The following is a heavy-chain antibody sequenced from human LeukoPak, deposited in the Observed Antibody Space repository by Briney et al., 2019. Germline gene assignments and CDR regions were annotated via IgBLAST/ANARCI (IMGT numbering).Heavy chain of an antibody. D-gene: IGHD5-24*01. Sequence: SVKVSCKASGGTFSSSAISWVRQAPGQGLEWMGRIIPIFGTANYAQKFQGRVTITTDESTSTAYMELSSLRSEDTAVYYCARWLEFGYDAFDIWGQGTMVTVSS. CDR1: GGTFSSSA. CDR3: ARWLEFGYDAFDI. J-gene: IGHJ3*02. CDR2: IIPIFGTA. V-gene: IGHV1-69*05.